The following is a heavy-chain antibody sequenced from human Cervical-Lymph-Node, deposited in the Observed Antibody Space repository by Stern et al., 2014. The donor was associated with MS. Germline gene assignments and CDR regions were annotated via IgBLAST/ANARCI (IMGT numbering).Heavy chain of an antibody. CDR1: GFTFSSYG. V-gene: IGHV3-30*18. CDR2: ISYYGSNE. CDR3: AKDLRGVGVAGTFDC. J-gene: IGHJ4*02. Sequence: VQLVESGAGVVQPGRSLRLSCAASGFTFSSYGVHWVRQAPGQGLEWVGVISYYGSNEYYTDSVKGRFTITSDNSNKNLYLQLHSLRTEDTAVYYCAKDLRGVGVAGTFDCWGQGTLVTVSS. D-gene: IGHD6-19*01.